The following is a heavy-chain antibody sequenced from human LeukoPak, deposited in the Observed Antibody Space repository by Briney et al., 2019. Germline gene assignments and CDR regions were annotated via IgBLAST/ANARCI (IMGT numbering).Heavy chain of an antibody. CDR2: IWYDGSNK. Sequence: GGSLRLSCAASGFTFSSYGMHWVRQAPGKGLERVAVIWYDGSNKYYADSVKGRFTISRDNSKNTLYLQMNSLRAEDTAVYYCARDEVRLGESNDAFDIWGQGTMVTVSS. CDR1: GFTFSSYG. D-gene: IGHD3-16*01. J-gene: IGHJ3*02. CDR3: ARDEVRLGESNDAFDI. V-gene: IGHV3-33*01.